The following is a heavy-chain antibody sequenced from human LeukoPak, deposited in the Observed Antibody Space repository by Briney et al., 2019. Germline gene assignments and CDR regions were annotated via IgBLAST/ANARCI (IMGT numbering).Heavy chain of an antibody. CDR3: AIKRAYSSGWYYFDY. J-gene: IGHJ4*02. D-gene: IGHD6-19*01. Sequence: GASVEVSCKASGYTFTNYAMNWVRQAPGQGLEWMGWINTNTGHPTYAQGFTGRFVFSLDTSVSTAYLQISSLKAEDTAVYYCAIKRAYSSGWYYFDYWGQGTLVTVSS. CDR1: GYTFTNYA. V-gene: IGHV7-4-1*02. CDR2: INTNTGHP.